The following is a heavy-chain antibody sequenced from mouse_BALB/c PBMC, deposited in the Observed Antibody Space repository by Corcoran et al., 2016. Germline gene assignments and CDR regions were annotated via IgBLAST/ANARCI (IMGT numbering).Heavy chain of an antibody. V-gene: IGHV14-3*02. CDR1: GFNIKDTY. J-gene: IGHJ4*01. CDR2: IDPANGKT. D-gene: IGHD2-4*01. CDR3: ARDYDYDEAMDY. Sequence: EVQLQQSGAELVKPGASVKLSCTASGFNIKDTYMHWVNQRPEQGLEWIGRIDPANGKTKYDPNFQGKATITADTSANTAYLQLSSLTSEDTAVYYCARDYDYDEAMDYWGQGTSVTVSS.